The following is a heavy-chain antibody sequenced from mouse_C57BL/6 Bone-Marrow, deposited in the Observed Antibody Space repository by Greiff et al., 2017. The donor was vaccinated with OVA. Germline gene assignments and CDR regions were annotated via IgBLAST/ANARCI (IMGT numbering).Heavy chain of an antibody. CDR1: GYSITSGYY. V-gene: IGHV3-6*01. J-gene: IGHJ4*01. CDR3: AYLGGAMVY. D-gene: IGHD4-1*01. CDR2: ISYDGSN. Sequence: ESGPGLVKPSQSLSLTCSVTGYSITSGYYWNWIRQFPGNKLEWMGYISYDGSNNYNPSLKNRISITRDTSKNQFFLKLNSVTTEDTATYYCAYLGGAMVYWGQGTSVTVSS.